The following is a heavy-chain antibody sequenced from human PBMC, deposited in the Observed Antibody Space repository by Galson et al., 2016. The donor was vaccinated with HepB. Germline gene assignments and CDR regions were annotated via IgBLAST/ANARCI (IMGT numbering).Heavy chain of an antibody. Sequence: SVKVSCKASGYTFTNYNIHWVRQAPGQRLEWKGWINAGNGYTKYSQKFQDRVTITRDTSASTAYMELSSLRSEDTAVYYCAREWGIAGHWYFDLWGRGTLVTVSS. D-gene: IGHD6-13*01. CDR2: INAGNGYT. J-gene: IGHJ2*01. CDR3: AREWGIAGHWYFDL. V-gene: IGHV1-3*01. CDR1: GYTFTNYN.